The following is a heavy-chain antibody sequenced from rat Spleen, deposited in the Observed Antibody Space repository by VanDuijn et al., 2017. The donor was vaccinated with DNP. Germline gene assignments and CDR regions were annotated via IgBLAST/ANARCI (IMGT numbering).Heavy chain of an antibody. Sequence: EVQLVESGGGLVQPGRSLKLSCEASVSTFSDYNMAWVRQGPKKGLEWVATIIYDGSRTYYRDSVKGRFTISRDNAKSTLYLQMNSLRSEDTATYYCARGSGTYYWYFDFWGPGTMVTVSS. D-gene: IGHD4-4*01. V-gene: IGHV5S10*01. CDR1: VSTFSDYN. CDR3: ARGSGTYYWYFDF. J-gene: IGHJ1*01. CDR2: IIYDGSRT.